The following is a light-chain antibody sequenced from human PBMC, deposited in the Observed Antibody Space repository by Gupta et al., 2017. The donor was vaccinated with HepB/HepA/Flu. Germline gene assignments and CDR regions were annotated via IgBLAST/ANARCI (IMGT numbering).Light chain of an antibody. V-gene: IGKV3-11*01. Sequence: EIVLTQSPATLSSSPGERATLSCRASQSVSSYLAWYQQKPGQAPRLLIYDASNRATGIPARFSGSGSGTDFTLTISSLEPEDFAVYYCQQRAIWPKLTFGGGTKVEIK. CDR2: DAS. CDR3: QQRAIWPKLT. J-gene: IGKJ4*01. CDR1: QSVSSY.